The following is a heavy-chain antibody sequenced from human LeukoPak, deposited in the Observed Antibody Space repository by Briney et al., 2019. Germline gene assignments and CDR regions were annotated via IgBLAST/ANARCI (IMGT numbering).Heavy chain of an antibody. V-gene: IGHV4-59*01. Sequence: KPSETLSLTCTVSGGSIRSYYWSWIRQPPGKGLEWIGYIYYSGSTNYNPSLKSRVTISVDTSKNQFSLKLSSVTAADTAAYYCARDRVDYRGHWFDPWGQGTLVTVSS. J-gene: IGHJ5*02. D-gene: IGHD4-11*01. CDR3: ARDRVDYRGHWFDP. CDR1: GGSIRSYY. CDR2: IYYSGST.